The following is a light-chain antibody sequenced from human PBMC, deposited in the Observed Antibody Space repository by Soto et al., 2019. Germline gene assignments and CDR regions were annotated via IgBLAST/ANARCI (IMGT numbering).Light chain of an antibody. CDR2: GAS. CDR1: QSVSSNY. V-gene: IGKV3-20*01. CDR3: QQYGSSRTWT. Sequence: EIVLTQSPGTLSLSPGERATLSCRARQSVSSNYLVWYQQKPGQAPRLLIYGASSRATGIPDRFSGSGSGTDFTLTISRLEPEDFAVYYCQQYGSSRTWTFGQGTKAEIK. J-gene: IGKJ1*01.